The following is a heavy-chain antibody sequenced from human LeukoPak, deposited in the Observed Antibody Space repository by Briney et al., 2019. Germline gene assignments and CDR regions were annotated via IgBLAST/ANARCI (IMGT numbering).Heavy chain of an antibody. CDR2: IWYDGSNE. D-gene: IGHD6-6*01. V-gene: IGHV3-33*06. CDR3: AKDLTYSSSSWFDY. Sequence: GRSLRLSCVASGFTFRSHGMHWVRQAPGKGLEWVAVIWYDGSNEYFADSVKGRFTISRDNSKNTLYLQMNSLRAEDTAVYYCAKDLTYSSSSWFDYWGQGTLVTVSS. J-gene: IGHJ4*02. CDR1: GFTFRSHG.